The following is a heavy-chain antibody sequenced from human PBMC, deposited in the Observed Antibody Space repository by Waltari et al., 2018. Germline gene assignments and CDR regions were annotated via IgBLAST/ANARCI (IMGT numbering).Heavy chain of an antibody. CDR3: ARASGVDY. D-gene: IGHD3-16*01. J-gene: IGHJ4*02. CDR1: GFTFSSYV. V-gene: IGHV3-23*01. Sequence: EVQLLESGGDLVQPGGSLRPSCVASGFTFSSYVMNWVRQAPGKGLEWVSSISDAGGIINYADSVKGRFTISRDNSKNTLYLQMNSLRAEDTAVYYCARASGVDYWGQGTLVTISS. CDR2: ISDAGGII.